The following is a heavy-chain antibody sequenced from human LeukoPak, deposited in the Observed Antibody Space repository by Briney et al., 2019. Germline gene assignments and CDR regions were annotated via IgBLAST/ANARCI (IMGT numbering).Heavy chain of an antibody. CDR1: GGSFSGYY. CDR3: AGCLEWLSMDV. J-gene: IGHJ6*02. CDR2: ITHSGST. Sequence: SETLSLTCAVYGGSFSGYYWSWIRQPPGKGLEWIGEITHSGSTNYNPSLKSRVTISVDTSKNQFSLKLSSVTAADTAVYYCAGCLEWLSMDVWGQGTTVTVSS. V-gene: IGHV4-34*01. D-gene: IGHD3-3*01.